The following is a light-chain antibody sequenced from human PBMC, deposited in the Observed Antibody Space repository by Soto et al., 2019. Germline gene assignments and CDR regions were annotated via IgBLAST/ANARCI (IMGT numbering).Light chain of an antibody. CDR1: QGIINF. CDR3: QQSFSTPPT. J-gene: IGKJ1*01. CDR2: GAS. V-gene: IGKV1-39*01. Sequence: DIQLTQSPSFLSASVGDRVTVTCRASQGIINFLNWYQHKRGEAPILLIYGASNLQNGVPSRFSGSGSGADFTPTISSLQPEDFATYYCQQSFSTPPTFGQGTKVDIK.